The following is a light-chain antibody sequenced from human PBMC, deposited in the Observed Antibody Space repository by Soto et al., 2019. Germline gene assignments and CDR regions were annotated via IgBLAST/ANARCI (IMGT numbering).Light chain of an antibody. V-gene: IGKV3-11*01. J-gene: IGKJ4*01. Sequence: EIFLTQSPSTLSLSPGERATLSCRASQSVSSYLAWYQQKPGQAPRLLIYDASNRATGIPARFSGSGSGTDFTLTISSLEPEDFEVYYCQQRSNWPLTFGGGTKVDIK. CDR1: QSVSSY. CDR2: DAS. CDR3: QQRSNWPLT.